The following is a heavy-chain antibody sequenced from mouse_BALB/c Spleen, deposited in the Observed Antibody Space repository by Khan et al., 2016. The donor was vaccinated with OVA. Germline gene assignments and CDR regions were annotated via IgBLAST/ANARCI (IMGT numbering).Heavy chain of an antibody. CDR3: ARVCGGDFDY. V-gene: IGHV3-2*02. CDR1: GYSFTSYYV. Sequence: EVQLQESGPGLVKPSQSLSLTCTGTGYSFTSYYVWYWIRQLPGNKLEWMGYISYNGNTNYNPSFKSRITVTRDKSKNQFFLQLNSVTTEDTATYYCARVCGGDFDYWGQGTTLTVSS. CDR2: ISYNGNT. J-gene: IGHJ2*01.